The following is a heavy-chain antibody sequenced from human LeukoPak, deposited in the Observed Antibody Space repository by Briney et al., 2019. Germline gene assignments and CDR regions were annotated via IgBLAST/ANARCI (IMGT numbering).Heavy chain of an antibody. J-gene: IGHJ3*02. Sequence: PGGPLRLSCAPSGFSFRSLGMTGSPQAPGKGREWVPEISSTSNHRYHADSVKGRFSISRDNDKNSLFLEMNSLRAEDTALYYCATRVTADSYEAFDIWGQGTMLTVSS. D-gene: IGHD6-13*01. CDR2: ISSTSNHR. CDR3: ATRVTADSYEAFDI. V-gene: IGHV3-21*06. CDR1: GFSFRSLG.